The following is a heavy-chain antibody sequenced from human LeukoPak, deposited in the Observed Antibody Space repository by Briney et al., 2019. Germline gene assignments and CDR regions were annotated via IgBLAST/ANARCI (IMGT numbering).Heavy chain of an antibody. CDR1: GGSFSGYY. Sequence: PSETLSLTCAVYGGSFSGYYWSWIRQPPGKGLEWIGEINHSGSTNYNPSLKSRVSISMDTSKNQFSLKLTSVTAADTAVFYCVKFKRRLRTYSYDYEFWGQGTLVTVSP. V-gene: IGHV4-34*01. J-gene: IGHJ4*02. D-gene: IGHD5-18*01. CDR3: VKFKRRLRTYSYDYEF. CDR2: INHSGST.